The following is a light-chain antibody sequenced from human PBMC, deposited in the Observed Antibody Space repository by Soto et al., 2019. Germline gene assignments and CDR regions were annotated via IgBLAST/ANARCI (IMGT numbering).Light chain of an antibody. CDR2: DAS. J-gene: IGKJ4*01. CDR3: QQYDHLQAPS. Sequence: DIQMTQSPSSLSASVGDRVTITCQASQDISSYLNWFQQKPGKAPNLLIFDASKLQTGVPSRLSGSGSATDFTFTISGLQPEDIANYYCQQYDHLQAPSFGGGTRVDI. V-gene: IGKV1-33*01. CDR1: QDISSY.